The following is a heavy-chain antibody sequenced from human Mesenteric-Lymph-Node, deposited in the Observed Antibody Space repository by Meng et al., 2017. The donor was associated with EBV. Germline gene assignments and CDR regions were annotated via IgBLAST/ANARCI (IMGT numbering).Heavy chain of an antibody. V-gene: IGHV1-18*01. CDR1: GYIFSHYG. J-gene: IGHJ4*02. CDR2: IYTFNDDT. D-gene: IGHD6-6*01. Sequence: HVQLVQSGAEVKKTGDSVKVSCKTSGYIFSHYGIDWVRQAPGQGLEWMGWIYTFNDDTIYAESFQDRVTLTTDTSTSTVYMELKSLRSDDTAVYYCARTYSSTSHSDYWGQGSLVTVSS. CDR3: ARTYSSTSHSDY.